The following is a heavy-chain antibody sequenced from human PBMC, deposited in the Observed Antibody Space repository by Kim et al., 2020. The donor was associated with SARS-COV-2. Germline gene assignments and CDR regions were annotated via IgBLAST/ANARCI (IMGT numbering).Heavy chain of an antibody. D-gene: IGHD1-1*01. Sequence: SETLSLTCTVSGGSISSGSYYWSWIRQPAGKGLEWIGRIYTSGSTNYNPSLKSRVTISVDTSKNQFSLKLSSVTAADTAVYYCARANWKGKIEWGGLDYWGQGTLVTVSS. J-gene: IGHJ4*02. V-gene: IGHV4-61*02. CDR2: IYTSGST. CDR3: ARANWKGKIEWGGLDY. CDR1: GGSISSGSYY.